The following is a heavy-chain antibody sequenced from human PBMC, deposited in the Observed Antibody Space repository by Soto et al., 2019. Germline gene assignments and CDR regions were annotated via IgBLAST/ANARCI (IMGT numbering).Heavy chain of an antibody. V-gene: IGHV1-8*01. CDR3: AGGGSTFLEWLRDAFDI. D-gene: IGHD3-3*02. CDR1: GYTFTSYD. J-gene: IGHJ3*02. CDR2: MNPNSGNT. Sequence: QVQLVQSGAEVKKPGASVKVSCKASGYTFTSYDINWVRQATGQGLEWMGWMNPNSGNTGYAQKFQGRVTTTRNDSLSTAYMELSSLRSEDTAVYYCAGGGSTFLEWLRDAFDIWGQGTMVTVSS.